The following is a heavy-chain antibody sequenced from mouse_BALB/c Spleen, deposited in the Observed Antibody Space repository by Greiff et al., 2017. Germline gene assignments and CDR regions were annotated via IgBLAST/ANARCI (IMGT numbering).Heavy chain of an antibody. CDR3: TTGIYDYDGAMDY. J-gene: IGHJ4*01. Sequence: QVQLQQPGAELVRPGASVKLSCKASGYSFTSYWMNWVKQRPGQGLEWIGNIYPSDSYTNYNQKFKDKATLTVDKSSSTAYMQLSSPTSEDSAVYYCTTGIYDYDGAMDYWGQGTSVTVSS. CDR1: GYSFTSYW. V-gene: IGHV1-69*02. D-gene: IGHD2-4*01. CDR2: IYPSDSYT.